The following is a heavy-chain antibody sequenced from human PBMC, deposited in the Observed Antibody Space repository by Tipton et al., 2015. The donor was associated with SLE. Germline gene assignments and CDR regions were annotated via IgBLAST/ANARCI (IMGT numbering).Heavy chain of an antibody. V-gene: IGHV5-51*01. CDR2: FYPGDSDT. J-gene: IGHJ4*02. CDR3: ARQRGSSPPFFDY. D-gene: IGHD6-6*01. Sequence: QSGAEVKKPGESLRISCKASGYSFSDYWIGWVRQMPGKGLEWMGIFYPGDSDTRYSPSFQGQVTISADDSITTAYLRWSALQASDTAMYYCARQRGSSPPFFDYWGQGTLVTVSS. CDR1: GYSFSDYW.